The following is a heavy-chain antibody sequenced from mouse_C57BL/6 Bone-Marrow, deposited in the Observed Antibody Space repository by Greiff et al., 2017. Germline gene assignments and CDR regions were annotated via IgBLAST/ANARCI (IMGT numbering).Heavy chain of an antibody. D-gene: IGHD1-1*01. CDR1: GFTFSDYG. Sequence: EVQVVESGGGLVKPGGSLKLSCAASGFTFSDYGMHWVRQAPEKGLEWVAYISSGSSTIYYADTVKGRFTISRDNAKNTLYLQMSSLRSEDTALYYGARHPPPITTVVATDYWGQGTTLTVSS. J-gene: IGHJ2*01. CDR3: ARHPPPITTVVATDY. CDR2: ISSGSSTI. V-gene: IGHV5-17*01.